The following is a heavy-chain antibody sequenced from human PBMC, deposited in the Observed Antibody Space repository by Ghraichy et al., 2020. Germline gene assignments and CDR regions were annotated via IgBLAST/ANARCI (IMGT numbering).Heavy chain of an antibody. V-gene: IGHV3-30*04. D-gene: IGHD5-24*01. J-gene: IGHJ4*02. CDR1: GFTFSNHA. CDR2: ISYHGRNI. CDR3: AGLRDGYSY. Sequence: LSLTCAASGFTFSNHAMHWVRQAPGKGLEWVAVISYHGRNIYYADSVKGRFTISRDNSTNTLYLQMNSLRAEDTAGYYCAGLRDGYSYWGQGALVTVSS.